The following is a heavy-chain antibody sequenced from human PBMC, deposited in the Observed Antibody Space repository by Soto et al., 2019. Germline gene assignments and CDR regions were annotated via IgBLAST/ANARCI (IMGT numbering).Heavy chain of an antibody. CDR2: ISSNGVST. J-gene: IGHJ4*02. Sequence: GGSLRLSCTASGFTFSSFAMSWVRQAPGKGLEWVSAISSNGVSTFYGDSVKGRFTISRDNSKNTLWLQMRSLRAEDTAVYYCAKDLRGHDSNFDYWGQGTLVTVSS. V-gene: IGHV3-23*01. CDR3: AKDLRGHDSNFDY. CDR1: GFTFSSFA. D-gene: IGHD3-3*01.